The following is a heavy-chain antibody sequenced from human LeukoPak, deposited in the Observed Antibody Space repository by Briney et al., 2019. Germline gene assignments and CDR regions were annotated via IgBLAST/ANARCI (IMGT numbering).Heavy chain of an antibody. J-gene: IGHJ4*02. D-gene: IGHD6-19*01. CDR1: GFTFSDYY. CDR2: ISSSGSTI. Sequence: GGSLRLSCAASGFTFSDYYMSWIRQAPGKGLEWVSYISSSGSTIYYADSVKGRFTISRDNAKNSLYLQMNSLTAEDTALYYCAKDVEGSGWFYSDWWGQGALVTVSS. V-gene: IGHV3-11*01. CDR3: AKDVEGSGWFYSDW.